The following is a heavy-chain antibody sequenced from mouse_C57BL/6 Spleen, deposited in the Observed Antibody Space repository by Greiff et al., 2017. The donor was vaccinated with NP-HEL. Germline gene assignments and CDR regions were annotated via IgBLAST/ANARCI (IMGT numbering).Heavy chain of an antibody. J-gene: IGHJ3*01. D-gene: IGHD4-1*02. V-gene: IGHV1-64*01. CDR2: IHPNSGST. CDR3: DRNRDAAGFAY. Sequence: QVQLKQPGAELVKPGASVKLSCTASGYTFTSYWMHWVKQRPGQGLEWIGMIHPNSGSTNYTEKFKSKATLTVDKSSSTAYMQLSSLTSEDSAVYDCDRNRDAAGFAYWGQGTLVTVSA. CDR1: GYTFTSYW.